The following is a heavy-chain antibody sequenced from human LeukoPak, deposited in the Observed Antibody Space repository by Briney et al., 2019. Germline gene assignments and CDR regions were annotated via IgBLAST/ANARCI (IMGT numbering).Heavy chain of an antibody. CDR3: AGHIGGAFSSSWYR. CDR2: IYHGRST. CDR1: GYSISSGYY. Sequence: PSETLSLTCAVSGYSISSGYYWGWIRQPPGKGLEWIGSIYHGRSTYYNPSLKSRVTISVDTSKNQFSLKLSSVTAADTAVYYCAGHIGGAFSSSWYRWGQGTLVTVSS. J-gene: IGHJ5*02. D-gene: IGHD6-13*01. V-gene: IGHV4-38-2*01.